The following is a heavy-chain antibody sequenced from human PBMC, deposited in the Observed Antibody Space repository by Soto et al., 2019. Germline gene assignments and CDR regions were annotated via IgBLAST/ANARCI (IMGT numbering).Heavy chain of an antibody. V-gene: IGHV1-69*01. D-gene: IGHD5-12*01. J-gene: IGHJ4*02. CDR3: ARDRRDGYNPFDY. CDR2: IIPMYDTI. CDR1: GGTFGSYA. Sequence: QVQLVQSGAEVKKPESSVKVSCKASGGTFGSYAINWVRQAPGQGLEWMGGIIPMYDTIDYAQKFLGRVTITADESTSTAYMEVRNLRSEDTAVYYCARDRRDGYNPFDYWGQGTLVTVSS.